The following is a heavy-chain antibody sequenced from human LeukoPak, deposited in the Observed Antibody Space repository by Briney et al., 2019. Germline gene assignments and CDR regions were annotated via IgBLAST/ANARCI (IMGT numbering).Heavy chain of an antibody. Sequence: GGSLRLSYAASGFTFSNYAMNWVRQAPGKGLEWISYISSSGQTIYYADSVKGRFTISRDNAKNSLYLQMSSLRAEGTAIYYCARVDLVQGVINYYYMDVWGKGTTVTVSS. CDR2: ISSSGQTI. J-gene: IGHJ6*03. D-gene: IGHD3-10*01. V-gene: IGHV3-48*03. CDR1: GFTFSNYA. CDR3: ARVDLVQGVINYYYMDV.